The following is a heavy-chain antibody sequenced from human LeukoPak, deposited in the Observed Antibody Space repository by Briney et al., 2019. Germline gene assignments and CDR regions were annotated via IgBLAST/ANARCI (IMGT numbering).Heavy chain of an antibody. Sequence: SETLSLTCTVSGGSISSYYWSWIRQPPGKGLEWIGYIYYSGSTNYNPSLKSRVTISVDTSKNQFSLKLSSVTAADTAVYYCASYTYANYYGSGSYYNDAFDIWGQGTMVTVFS. D-gene: IGHD3-10*01. V-gene: IGHV4-59*01. CDR3: ASYTYANYYGSGSYYNDAFDI. CDR1: GGSISSYY. J-gene: IGHJ3*02. CDR2: IYYSGST.